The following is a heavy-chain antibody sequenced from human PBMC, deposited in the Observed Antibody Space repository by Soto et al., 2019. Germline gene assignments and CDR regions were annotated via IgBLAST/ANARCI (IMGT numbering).Heavy chain of an antibody. V-gene: IGHV3-20*01. CDR2: INWNGGST. J-gene: IGHJ6*02. Sequence: PGGSLRLSCAASGFTFDDYGMSWVRQAPGKGLEWVSGINWNGGSTGYADSVKGRFTISRDNAKNSLYLQMNSLRAEDTALYHCARIKLVEWFFINVDVYDMDVWGQGTPVTVSS. CDR1: GFTFDDYG. D-gene: IGHD3-3*01. CDR3: ARIKLVEWFFINVDVYDMDV.